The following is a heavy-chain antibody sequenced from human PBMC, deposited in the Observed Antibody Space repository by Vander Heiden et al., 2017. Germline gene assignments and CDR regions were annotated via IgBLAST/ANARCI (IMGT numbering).Heavy chain of an antibody. V-gene: IGHV3-74*03. D-gene: IGHD4-4*01. J-gene: IGHJ4*02. Sequence: EVQLVESGGALVPPGGSLRLSCVVSGHTFSSFWLDWVRQVPGKGLVWVSRIKSDGSTIMYADSVKGRFAISRDNAKNTFYLQMISLTPEDTAVYYCTVNPGYWGQGTPVTVSS. CDR1: GHTFSSFW. CDR2: IKSDGSTI. CDR3: TVNPGY.